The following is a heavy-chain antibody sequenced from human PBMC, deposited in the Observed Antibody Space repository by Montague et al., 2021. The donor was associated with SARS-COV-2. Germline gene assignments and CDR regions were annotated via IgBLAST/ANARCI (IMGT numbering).Heavy chain of an antibody. V-gene: IGHV4-34*01. CDR1: GGSFSGYY. CDR3: ARGQPPRITFGGIISYGLDV. Sequence: SETLSLTCAVYGGSFSGYYWTWIRQPPGKGLEWIGEINHSGSTNXNPSLKSRVTISVDTSKNQFSLKLRSVTAADTAVYYCARGQPPRITFGGIISYGLDVWGQGTRSPSP. D-gene: IGHD3-16*02. CDR2: INHSGST. J-gene: IGHJ6*02.